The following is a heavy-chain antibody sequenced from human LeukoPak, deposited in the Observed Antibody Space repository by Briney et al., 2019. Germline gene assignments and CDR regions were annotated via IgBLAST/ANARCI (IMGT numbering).Heavy chain of an antibody. CDR1: GYSISSGYY. CDR3: ARAHCSSTSCSYFDL. Sequence: SETLSLTCAVSGYSISSGYYWGWIRPPPGKGLEWIGSIYHSGSTYYSPSLKSRVTISVDTSKNQFSLKLSSVTAADTAVYYCARAHCSSTSCSYFDLWGRGTLVTVSS. V-gene: IGHV4-38-2*01. D-gene: IGHD2-2*01. J-gene: IGHJ2*01. CDR2: IYHSGST.